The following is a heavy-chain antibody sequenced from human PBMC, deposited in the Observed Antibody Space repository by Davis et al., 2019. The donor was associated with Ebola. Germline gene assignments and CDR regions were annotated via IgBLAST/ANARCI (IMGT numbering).Heavy chain of an antibody. CDR1: GCSISSYF. V-gene: IGHV4-59*01. J-gene: IGHJ3*02. CDR2: IYFSGST. CDR3: AGEERWELQRAFDI. D-gene: IGHD1-26*01. Sequence: MPSETLSLTCTASGCSISSYFWSWIRQPPGKGLEWIGYIYFSGSTNYNPSLQSPVTISVDTSKNQFSLKLSSVTAADTAVYYCAGEERWELQRAFDIWGHGTMVTVSS.